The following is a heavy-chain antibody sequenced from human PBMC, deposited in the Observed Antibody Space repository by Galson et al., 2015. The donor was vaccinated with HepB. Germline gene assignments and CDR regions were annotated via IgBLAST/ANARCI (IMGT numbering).Heavy chain of an antibody. Sequence: SLRLSCAASGFTFSSYGMHWVRQAPGKGLEWVAVISYDGSNKYYADSVKGRFTISRDNSKNTLYLQMNSLRAEDTAVYYCAKDLGYSSGWYQYYYYGMDVWGQGTTVTVSS. CDR1: GFTFSSYG. CDR2: ISYDGSNK. D-gene: IGHD6-19*01. V-gene: IGHV3-30*18. CDR3: AKDLGYSSGWYQYYYYGMDV. J-gene: IGHJ6*02.